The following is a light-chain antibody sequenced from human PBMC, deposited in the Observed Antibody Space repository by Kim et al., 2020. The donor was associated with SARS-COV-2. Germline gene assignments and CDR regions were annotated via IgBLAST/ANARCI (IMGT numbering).Light chain of an antibody. CDR2: AAS. V-gene: IGKV1-39*01. Sequence: DTQMTQSPSSLSASVGDRVTITCRTTQSISSHLNWYQQKPGRAPKLLISAASTLQGGVPSRFSGSGSETDFTLTISSLQPEDFATYFCQQSYITPRTFGPGTKVDIK. J-gene: IGKJ3*01. CDR1: QSISSH. CDR3: QQSYITPRT.